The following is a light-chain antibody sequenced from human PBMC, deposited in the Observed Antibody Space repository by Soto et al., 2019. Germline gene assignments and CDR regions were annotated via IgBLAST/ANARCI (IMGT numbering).Light chain of an antibody. CDR3: QTWGTGIHYV. J-gene: IGLJ1*01. V-gene: IGLV4-69*01. CDR2: LNSDGSH. CDR1: SGHSSYA. Sequence: QPVLTQSPSASASLGASVKLTCTLSSGHSSYAIAWHQQQPEKGPRYLMKLNSDGSHSKGDVIPDRFSGSSSGAERYLTISSHQSEDEADYYCQTWGTGIHYVFGTGTKLTVL.